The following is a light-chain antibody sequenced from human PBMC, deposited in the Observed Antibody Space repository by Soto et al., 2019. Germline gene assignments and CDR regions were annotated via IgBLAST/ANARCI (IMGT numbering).Light chain of an antibody. CDR3: CSNAGTYV. Sequence: QSALTQPRSVSGSPGQSVTISCTGSSSDVGGYNYVSWYQQQPGKAPKLLIYDVSQRPSGVPDRFSGSKSGTTASLTISGLQAEDEADYYCCSNAGTYVFGTGTKLTVL. J-gene: IGLJ1*01. V-gene: IGLV2-11*01. CDR2: DVS. CDR1: SSDVGGYNY.